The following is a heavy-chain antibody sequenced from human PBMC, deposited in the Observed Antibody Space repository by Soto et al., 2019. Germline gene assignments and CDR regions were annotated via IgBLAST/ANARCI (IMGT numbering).Heavy chain of an antibody. CDR1: GVSISSYY. V-gene: IGHV4-59*01. J-gene: IGHJ4*02. D-gene: IGHD5-12*01. CDR2: NYYSGTT. Sequence: SETLSLTCAVSGVSISSYYWSWIRQPPGKGLEWIGYNYYSGTTNYNPSLKSRVTISVDTSKNQFSLRLTSVTAADTAVYYCVREAYIGYGHAIDHWGQGTLVPVPS. CDR3: VREAYIGYGHAIDH.